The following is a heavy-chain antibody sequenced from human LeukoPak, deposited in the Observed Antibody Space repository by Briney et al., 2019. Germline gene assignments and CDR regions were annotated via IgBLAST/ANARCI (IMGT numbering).Heavy chain of an antibody. CDR1: GGSISSYY. D-gene: IGHD2-15*01. CDR2: IYYSGTT. V-gene: IGHV4-59*01. J-gene: IGHJ4*02. CDR3: ARDLCSGGSCYPYYFDY. Sequence: TSETLSLTCTVSGGSISSYYWSWIRQPPGKGLEWIGSIYYSGTTNYNPSLKSRVTISLNASKNQFSLKRTSVTAADTAVYYCARDLCSGGSCYPYYFDYWGQGTLVTVSS.